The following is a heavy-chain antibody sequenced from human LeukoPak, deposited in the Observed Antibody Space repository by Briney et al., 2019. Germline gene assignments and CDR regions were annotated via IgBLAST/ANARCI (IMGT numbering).Heavy chain of an antibody. CDR1: GGSISSGDYY. V-gene: IGHV4-30-4*08. J-gene: IGHJ4*02. Sequence: SETLSLTCTVSGGSISSGDYYWSRIRQPPGKGLEWIGYIYYSGSTYYNPSLKSRVTISVDTSKNQFSLKLSSVTAADTAVYYCARNFYTGTWYPGYWGQGTLVTVSS. D-gene: IGHD6-13*01. CDR2: IYYSGST. CDR3: ARNFYTGTWYPGY.